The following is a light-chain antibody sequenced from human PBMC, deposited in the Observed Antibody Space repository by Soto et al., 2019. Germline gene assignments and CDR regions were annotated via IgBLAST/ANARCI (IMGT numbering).Light chain of an antibody. Sequence: VVLTQSPGSLYLSPGERATLSCRASQSVNSKYLAWCPQKPGQPPRLLMYDVSTRGTGFPCRFSGSGSGTEVTLTISRVEPEHFAVYFCPLYGSSPTVGGGTKM. J-gene: IGKJ4*01. V-gene: IGKV3-20*01. CDR2: DVS. CDR3: PLYGSSPT. CDR1: QSVNSKY.